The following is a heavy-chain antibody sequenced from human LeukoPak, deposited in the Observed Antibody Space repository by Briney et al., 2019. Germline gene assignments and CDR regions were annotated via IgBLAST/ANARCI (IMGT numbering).Heavy chain of an antibody. Sequence: SETLSLTCTDSGGSISSYYWSWIRQPPGKGLEWIGYIYYSGSTNYNPSLKSRVTISVDTSKNQFSLKLSSVTAADTAVYYCARALGYCSGGSCSYYYYYMDVWGKGTTVTVSS. CDR1: GGSISSYY. CDR2: IYYSGST. J-gene: IGHJ6*03. D-gene: IGHD2-15*01. V-gene: IGHV4-59*01. CDR3: ARALGYCSGGSCSYYYYYMDV.